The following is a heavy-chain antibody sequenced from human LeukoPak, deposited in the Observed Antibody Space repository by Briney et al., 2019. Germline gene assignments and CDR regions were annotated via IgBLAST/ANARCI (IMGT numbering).Heavy chain of an antibody. J-gene: IGHJ3*02. D-gene: IGHD1-1*01. Sequence: TSETLSLTCAVYGGSFSGYYWSWIRQPPGKGLEWIGEINHSGSTNYNPSLKSRVTISVDTSKNQFSLKLSSVTAADTAVYYCAREGWATGTDAFDIWGQGTMVTVSS. CDR3: AREGWATGTDAFDI. V-gene: IGHV4-34*01. CDR2: INHSGST. CDR1: GGSFSGYY.